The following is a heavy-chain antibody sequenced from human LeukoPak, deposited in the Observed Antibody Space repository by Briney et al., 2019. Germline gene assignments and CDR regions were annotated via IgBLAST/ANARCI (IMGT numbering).Heavy chain of an antibody. CDR2: ISYDGSNK. V-gene: IGHV3-30*03. J-gene: IGHJ5*02. Sequence: GRSLRLSCAASGFTFSSYGMHWVRQAPGKGLEWVAVISYDGSNKYYADSVKGRFTISRDNSKNTLYLQMNSLKAGDTAVYYCATESWFDPWGQGTLVTVSS. CDR1: GFTFSSYG. CDR3: ATESWFDP.